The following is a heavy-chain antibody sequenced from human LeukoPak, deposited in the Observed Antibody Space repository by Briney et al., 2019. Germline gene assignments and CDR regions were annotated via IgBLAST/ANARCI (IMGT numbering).Heavy chain of an antibody. CDR3: ASGRISYYAMDV. J-gene: IGHJ6*02. CDR2: TFYNSHWYY. CDR1: GDSVSSNSA. D-gene: IGHD1-14*01. Sequence: SQTLSLTCAISGDSVSSNSAWNWIRQSPSRGLEWLGRTFYNSHWYYEYAESMKSRITVNPDTPKNQFSLQLNSVTPEDTAVYYCASGRISYYAMDVWGQGTTVTVSS. V-gene: IGHV6-1*01.